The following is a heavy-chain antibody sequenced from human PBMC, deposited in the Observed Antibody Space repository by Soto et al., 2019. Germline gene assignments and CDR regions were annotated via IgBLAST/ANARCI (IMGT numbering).Heavy chain of an antibody. CDR2: INHSGST. D-gene: IGHD3-3*01. J-gene: IGHJ6*02. Sequence: PSETLSLTCAVYGGSFSGYYWSWIRQPPGKGLGWIGEINHSGSTNYNPSLKSRVTLSVDTSKNQFSLKLSSVTAADTAVYYCARDRTIFGVVNDDYGMDVWGQGTMVTVSS. CDR3: ARDRTIFGVVNDDYGMDV. CDR1: GGSFSGYY. V-gene: IGHV4-34*01.